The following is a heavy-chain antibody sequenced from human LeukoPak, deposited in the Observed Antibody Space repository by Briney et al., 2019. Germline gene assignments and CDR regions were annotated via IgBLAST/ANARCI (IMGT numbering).Heavy chain of an antibody. CDR1: GFTFSSYS. D-gene: IGHD1-26*01. CDR2: ISSSSSYI. J-gene: IGHJ4*02. Sequence: GGSLRLSCAASGFTFSSYSMNWVRQAPGKGLEWVSSISSSSSYIYYADSVKGRFTISRDNAKNPLYLQMNSLRAEDTAVYYCARDPRGKVGATVGLWGQGTLVTVSS. V-gene: IGHV3-21*01. CDR3: ARDPRGKVGATVGL.